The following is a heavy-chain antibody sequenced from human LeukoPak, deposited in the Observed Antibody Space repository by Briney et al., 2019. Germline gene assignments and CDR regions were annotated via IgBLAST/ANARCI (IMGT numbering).Heavy chain of an antibody. J-gene: IGHJ5*02. D-gene: IGHD1-14*01. Sequence: SVKVSCKASGFTFTSSAMQWVRQARGQGLEWIGWIVVGSGNTNYAKKFQERVTITRDMSTSTAYMELSSLRSEDTAVYYCAASYNWNHNFDPWGQGTLVTVSS. V-gene: IGHV1-58*02. CDR2: IVVGSGNT. CDR3: AASYNWNHNFDP. CDR1: GFTFTSSA.